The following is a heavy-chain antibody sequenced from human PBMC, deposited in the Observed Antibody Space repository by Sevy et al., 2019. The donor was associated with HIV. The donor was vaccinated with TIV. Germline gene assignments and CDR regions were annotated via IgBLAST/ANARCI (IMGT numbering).Heavy chain of an antibody. CDR2: INQDGSEK. CDR1: GFTCRTHW. J-gene: IGHJ4*02. CDR3: ASDYS. V-gene: IGHV3-7*01. Sequence: GGSLRLSCAASGFTCRTHWMTWVRQAPGKGLEWVANINQDGSEKSYVDSVKGRFTISRDDAKNSLYLQMNSLRVEDTAMYYCASDYSWGQGTLVTVSS.